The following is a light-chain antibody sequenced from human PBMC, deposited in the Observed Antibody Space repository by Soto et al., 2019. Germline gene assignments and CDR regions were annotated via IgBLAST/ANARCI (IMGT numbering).Light chain of an antibody. CDR1: QRVGSD. CDR2: EAS. CDR3: QQSSSRPWT. Sequence: EIVMTQSPATVAVSPGERATLSCRASQRVGSDLAWCQQKPGQGPRLVIYEASNRATGIPARFRGSGSGTDFTLTISSRQPEPFAVYYCQQSSSRPWTFCHRTKVDSK. J-gene: IGKJ1*01. V-gene: IGKV3-11*01.